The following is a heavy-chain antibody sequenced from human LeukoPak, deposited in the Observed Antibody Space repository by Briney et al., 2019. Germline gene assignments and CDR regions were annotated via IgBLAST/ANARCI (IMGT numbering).Heavy chain of an antibody. J-gene: IGHJ6*03. V-gene: IGHV1-2*02. CDR1: GYTFTGYY. CDR3: ARNQDTASYYYYMDV. CDR2: INPNSGGT. D-gene: IGHD5-18*01. Sequence: ASVKVSCKASGYTFTGYYMHWVRQAPGQGLEWMGWINPNSGGTNYAQKFQGRVTMTRDTSISTAYMELSRLRSDDTAVYYCARNQDTASYYYYMDVWGKGATVTVSS.